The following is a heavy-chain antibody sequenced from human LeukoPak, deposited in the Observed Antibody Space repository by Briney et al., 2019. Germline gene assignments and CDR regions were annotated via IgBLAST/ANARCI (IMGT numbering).Heavy chain of an antibody. J-gene: IGHJ4*02. V-gene: IGHV1-2*02. CDR2: INPNSGGT. D-gene: IGHD3-3*01. CDR1: GYTFTGYY. Sequence: GASVKVSCKASGYTFTGYYMHWVRQAPGQGLEWMGWINPNSGGTNYAQKFQGRVTMTRDTSISTAYMELSRLRSDDTAVYYCAATGEDFWSGYYLNYWGQGTLVTVSS. CDR3: AATGEDFWSGYYLNY.